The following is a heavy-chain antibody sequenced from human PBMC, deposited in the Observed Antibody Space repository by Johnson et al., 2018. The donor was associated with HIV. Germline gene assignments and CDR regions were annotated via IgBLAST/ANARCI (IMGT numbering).Heavy chain of an antibody. D-gene: IGHD4-23*01. CDR2: ISGSGSTI. Sequence: MLLVESGGGVVQPGRSLRLSCAASGFTFSSYAMNWVRQAPGKGLEWVSVISGSGSTIYYADSVKGRFTISRDNAKNSLYLQMNSLRAEDTAVYYCARRTVVTPGAFDIWGQGTMVTVSS. J-gene: IGHJ3*02. CDR3: ARRTVVTPGAFDI. CDR1: GFTFSSYA. V-gene: IGHV3-48*04.